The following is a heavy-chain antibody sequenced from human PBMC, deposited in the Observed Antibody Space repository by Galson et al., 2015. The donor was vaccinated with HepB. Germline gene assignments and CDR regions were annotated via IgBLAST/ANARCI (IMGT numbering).Heavy chain of an antibody. V-gene: IGHV3-23*01. D-gene: IGHD4-23*01. J-gene: IGHJ4*02. CDR2: ISSGSVTI. CDR1: GFTFSSYG. Sequence: SLRLSCAASGFTFSSYGMSWVRQAPGKGLEWVSGISSGSVTIKYADSVKGRFTISRDNSKNTVYLQMNSLRAEDTALFYCVKEGGNFGPFDHWGQGILVTVSS. CDR3: VKEGGNFGPFDH.